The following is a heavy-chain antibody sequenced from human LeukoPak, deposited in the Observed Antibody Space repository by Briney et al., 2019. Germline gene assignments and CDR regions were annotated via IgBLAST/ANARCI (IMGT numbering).Heavy chain of an antibody. CDR1: GFTFSSYS. V-gene: IGHV3-21*01. CDR2: ISSSSSYI. D-gene: IGHD6-13*01. J-gene: IGHJ4*02. CDR3: ARAAAGTGFDY. Sequence: GGSLRLSCAASGFTFSSYSMNWVRQAPGKGLEWVSSISSSSSYIYYADSVKGRFTISRDNAKNSLYLQVNSLRAEDTAVYYCARAAAGTGFDYWGQGTLVTVSS.